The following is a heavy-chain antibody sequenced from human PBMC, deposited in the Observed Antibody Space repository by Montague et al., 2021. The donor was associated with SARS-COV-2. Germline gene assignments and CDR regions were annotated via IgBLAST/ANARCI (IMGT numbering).Heavy chain of an antibody. D-gene: IGHD3-16*02. V-gene: IGHV3-30*04. CDR3: ARDNYDYVWGSYRYIY. CDR1: GFTFSSYA. Sequence: SLRLSWAAPGFTFSSYATHWVRQAPGKGLEWVAVISYDGSNKYYADSVKGRFTISRGNSKNTLYLQMNSLRAEDTAVYYCARDNYDYVWGSYRYIYWGQGTLVTVSS. J-gene: IGHJ4*02. CDR2: ISYDGSNK.